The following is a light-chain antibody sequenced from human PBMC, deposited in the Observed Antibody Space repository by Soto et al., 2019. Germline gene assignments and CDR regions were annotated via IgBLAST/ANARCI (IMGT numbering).Light chain of an antibody. V-gene: IGKV3-11*01. Sequence: EILLTQSPATLSLSPGQTATLSCRASQSVSTYLAWYQQKPGQPPRLLIYDASNNFTGVPARFSGSGSGTDFPLTICGLAPEDGAVYYCHQRRNSPLLTFGGGTKVEIK. CDR1: QSVSTY. CDR3: HQRRNSPLLT. CDR2: DAS. J-gene: IGKJ4*02.